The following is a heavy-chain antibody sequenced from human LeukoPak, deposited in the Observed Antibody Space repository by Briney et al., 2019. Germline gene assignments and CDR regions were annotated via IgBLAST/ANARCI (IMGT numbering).Heavy chain of an antibody. V-gene: IGHV3-7*01. CDR3: ARVAPGYFDWLPRDYFDY. D-gene: IGHD3-9*01. J-gene: IGHJ4*02. Sequence: GGSLRLSCAASGFTFSNSGMSWVRQAPGKGLEWVANIKQDGSEKYYVDSVKGRFTISRDNAKSSLYLQMNSLRAEDTAVYYCARVAPGYFDWLPRDYFDYWGQGTLVTVSS. CDR1: GFTFSNSG. CDR2: IKQDGSEK.